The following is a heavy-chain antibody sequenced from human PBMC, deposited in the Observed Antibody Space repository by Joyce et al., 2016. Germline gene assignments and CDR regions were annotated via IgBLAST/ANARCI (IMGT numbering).Heavy chain of an antibody. CDR1: GLTLSNYG. D-gene: IGHD6-25*01. CDR2: ISYDGIYK. CDR3: AKILTATYSSGWFLDY. J-gene: IGHJ4*02. V-gene: IGHV3-30*18. Sequence: QVQLVESGGGVVQPGWSLRLSCAASGLTLSNYGVHWVRQAPGKGLGWVAVISYDGIYKYYADSVKGRFTISRDNSKNTVFLEMNSLRTEDTAVYYCAKILTATYSSGWFLDYWGQGTLVTVSS.